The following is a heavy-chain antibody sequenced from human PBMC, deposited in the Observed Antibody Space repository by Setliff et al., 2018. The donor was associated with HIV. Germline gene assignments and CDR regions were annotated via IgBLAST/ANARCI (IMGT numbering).Heavy chain of an antibody. Sequence: PGGSLRLSCAASGFSLTSYGMHWVRQTPDKGLEWVAVISYDGSKKYYADSVKGRFTISRDNSKDTLDLQMNSLRPEDTAVYFCARDKFGSGSSPRVLQHWGQGTLVTVSS. CDR3: ARDKFGSGSSPRVLQH. V-gene: IGHV3-30*19. CDR2: ISYDGSKK. CDR1: GFSLTSYG. J-gene: IGHJ1*01. D-gene: IGHD3-10*01.